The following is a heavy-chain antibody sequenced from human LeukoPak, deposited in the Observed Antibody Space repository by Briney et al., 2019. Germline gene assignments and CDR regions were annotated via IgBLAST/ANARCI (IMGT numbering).Heavy chain of an antibody. D-gene: IGHD3-10*01. CDR1: GYTFTGYY. V-gene: IGHV1-2*02. Sequence: GASVKVSCKASGYTFTGYYMHWVRQAPGQGLEWMGWINPNSGGTIYAQKFQGGVTMTRDTSISTAYMELSSLRSEDTAVYYCARERFSRWFDPWGQGTLVTVSS. CDR3: ARERFSRWFDP. CDR2: INPNSGGT. J-gene: IGHJ5*02.